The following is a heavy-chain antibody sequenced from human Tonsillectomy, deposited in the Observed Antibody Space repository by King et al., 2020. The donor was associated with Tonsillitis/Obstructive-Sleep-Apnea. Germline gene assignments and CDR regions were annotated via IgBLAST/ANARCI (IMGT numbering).Heavy chain of an antibody. CDR3: ARSQATNVLYWYFDP. D-gene: IGHD1-26*01. J-gene: IGHJ2*01. V-gene: IGHV2-70*15. Sequence: QFTLKESGPALVKPTQTLTLTCTFSGFSLSTSGMCVSWIRQPPGKALEWLARIDWDDDKYYSTSLKTRLTISKDTSKNQVVLTMTNMDPVDTATYYCARSQATNVLYWYFDPWGRGTLVTVSS. CDR1: GFSLSTSGMC. CDR2: IDWDDDK.